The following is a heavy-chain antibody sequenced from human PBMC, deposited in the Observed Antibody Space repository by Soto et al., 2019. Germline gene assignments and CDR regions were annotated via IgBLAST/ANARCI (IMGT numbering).Heavy chain of an antibody. J-gene: IGHJ4*02. CDR2: IYYSGST. CDR1: GGSISSGGYY. D-gene: IGHD1-7*01. CDR3: ARGPITGTTGFDY. Sequence: SETLSLTCTVSGGSISSGGYYWSWIRQHPGKGLEWIGYIYYSGSTYYNPSLKRRVTISVDTSKNQFSLKLSSVTAADTAVYYCARGPITGTTGFDYWGQGTLVTVSS. V-gene: IGHV4-31*03.